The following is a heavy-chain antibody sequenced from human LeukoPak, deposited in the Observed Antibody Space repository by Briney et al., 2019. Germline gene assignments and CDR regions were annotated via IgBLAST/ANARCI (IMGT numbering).Heavy chain of an antibody. V-gene: IGHV1-18*04. CDR2: ISAYNGST. J-gene: IGHJ2*01. D-gene: IGHD2-2*01. Sequence: GASVKVSCKASGYTFTRYYIHWVRQAPGQGLEWMGWISAYNGSTNYAQKLQGRVTMTTDTSTSTAYMELRSLRSDDTAVYYCARDGAIGSTSFDLWGRGTLVTVSS. CDR1: GYTFTRYY. CDR3: ARDGAIGSTSFDL.